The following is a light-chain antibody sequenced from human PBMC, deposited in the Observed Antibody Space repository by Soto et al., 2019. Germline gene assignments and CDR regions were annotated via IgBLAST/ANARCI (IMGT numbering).Light chain of an antibody. J-gene: IGKJ1*01. CDR1: QSLVYSDGNSY. CDR3: MQGTHWPPT. CDR2: KAS. Sequence: EVVMTQSPLSLPVTLGQPASISCRSSQSLVYSDGNSYLNRFHQRPGQSPRRLIYKASKRHAGVPDRFSGYGSGTDFTLPINRVGAEDVGVYYLMQGTHWPPTFGRGTRVEIK. V-gene: IGKV2-30*01.